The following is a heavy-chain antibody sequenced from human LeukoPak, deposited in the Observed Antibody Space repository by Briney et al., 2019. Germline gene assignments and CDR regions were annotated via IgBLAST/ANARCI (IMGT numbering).Heavy chain of an antibody. CDR2: IYPGDSGT. D-gene: IGHD1-14*01. V-gene: IGHV5-51*01. Sequence: GESLKISCKGSGYSFTSYWIGWVRQMPGKGLEWMGIIYPGDSGTRYSPSFQGQVTISADKSISTAYLQWSSLKASDTAMYYCARASEPYANHGNAFDIWGQGTMVTVSS. CDR3: ARASEPYANHGNAFDI. CDR1: GYSFTSYW. J-gene: IGHJ3*02.